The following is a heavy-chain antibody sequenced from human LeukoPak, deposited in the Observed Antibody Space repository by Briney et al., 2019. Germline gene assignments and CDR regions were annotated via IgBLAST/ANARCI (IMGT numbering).Heavy chain of an antibody. V-gene: IGHV3-30*18. CDR2: ISYDGSNK. Sequence: RGSLRLSCAASGFTFSSYGMHWVRQAPGKGLGWVAVISYDGSNKYYADSVKGRFTISRDNFKNMLYLKMNSLRAEDTVVYYGGKSVVRGDGYYYGMDVWGQGTTVTVSS. J-gene: IGHJ6*02. CDR1: GFTFSSYG. CDR3: GKSVVRGDGYYYGMDV. D-gene: IGHD2-21*01.